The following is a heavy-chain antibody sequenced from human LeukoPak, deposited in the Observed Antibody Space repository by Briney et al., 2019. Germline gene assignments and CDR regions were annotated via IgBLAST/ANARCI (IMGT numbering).Heavy chain of an antibody. J-gene: IGHJ4*02. CDR3: ARLGGSTVAGPLYYFDY. CDR1: GGSFSGYY. D-gene: IGHD6-19*01. V-gene: IGHV4-34*01. CDR2: INHSGST. Sequence: SETLSLTCAVYGGSFSGYYWSWIRQPPGKGLEWIGEINHSGSTNYNPSLKSRVTISVDTSKNQFSLKLSSVTAADTAVYYCARLGGSTVAGPLYYFDYWGQGTLVTVSS.